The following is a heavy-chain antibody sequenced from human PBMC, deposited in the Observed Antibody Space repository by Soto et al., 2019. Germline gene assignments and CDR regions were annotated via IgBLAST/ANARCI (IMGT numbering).Heavy chain of an antibody. CDR3: AREREDSSGYGYRFDP. CDR2: IYYSGST. V-gene: IGHV4-30-4*01. CDR1: GGSISSGDYY. J-gene: IGHJ5*02. Sequence: PSETLSLTCTVSGGSISSGDYYWSWIRQPPXKGLEWIGYIYYSGSTYYNPSLKSRVTISVDTSKNQFSLKLSSVTAADTAVYYCAREREDSSGYGYRFDPWGQGTLVTVSS. D-gene: IGHD3-22*01.